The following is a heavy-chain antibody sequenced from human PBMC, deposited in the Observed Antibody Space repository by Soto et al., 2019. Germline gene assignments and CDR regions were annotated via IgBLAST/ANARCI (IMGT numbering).Heavy chain of an antibody. CDR3: ARHPLRFCSTTSCYLDGGNFDY. J-gene: IGHJ4*02. CDR2: VYNGGST. CDR1: GSSVRINNYS. V-gene: IGHV4-39*01. D-gene: IGHD2-2*01. Sequence: SESLELTRTASGSSVRINNYSWAFIRQAPGKGLEWFGNVYNGGSTYYNPSLKSRLTVSLDTSKNQLSLSLRSVTAADTAVYYCARHPLRFCSTTSCYLDGGNFDYWGQGTLVTVS.